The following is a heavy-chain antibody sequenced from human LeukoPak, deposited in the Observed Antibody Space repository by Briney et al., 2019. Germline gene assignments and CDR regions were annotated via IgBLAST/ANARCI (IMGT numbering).Heavy chain of an antibody. V-gene: IGHV4-4*02. CDR1: GGSISSSNW. D-gene: IGHD2/OR15-2a*01. CDR2: IYHSGSA. Sequence: SETLSLTCAVSGGSISSSNWWSWVRQPPGKGLEWIGEIYHSGSANYNPSLKSRVTISVDKSKNQFSLKLSSVTAADTAVYYCARDITENTSGDYWGQGTLVTVSS. J-gene: IGHJ4*02. CDR3: ARDITENTSGDY.